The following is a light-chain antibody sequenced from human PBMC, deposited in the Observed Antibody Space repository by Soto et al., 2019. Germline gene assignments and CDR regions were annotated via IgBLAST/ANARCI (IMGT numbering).Light chain of an antibody. J-gene: IGLJ1*01. CDR3: TSFTNGSNPYV. Sequence: QSVLTQPASVSGSPGQSITISCTGTSNDVGGFNYVSWYQQLPGKAPKLVIYDVTHRTSGVSDRFSGSRSGNTASLTISGLQAEDEADYYSTSFTNGSNPYVLGTGTKVTVL. CDR2: DVT. CDR1: SNDVGGFNY. V-gene: IGLV2-14*03.